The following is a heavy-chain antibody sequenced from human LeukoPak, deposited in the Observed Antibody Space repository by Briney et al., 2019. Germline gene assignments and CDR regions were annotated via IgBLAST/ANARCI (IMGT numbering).Heavy chain of an antibody. CDR1: GFTFSSYW. CDR3: ARPPTNYYGSGSYYMPLVY. D-gene: IGHD3-10*01. Sequence: GGSLRLSCAASGFTFSSYWMHWVRQAPGKGLVWVSRINSDGSSTSYADSVKGRFTISRDNAKNTLYLQMNSLRAEDTAVYYCARPPTNYYGSGSYYMPLVYWGQGTLVTVSS. V-gene: IGHV3-74*01. J-gene: IGHJ4*02. CDR2: INSDGSST.